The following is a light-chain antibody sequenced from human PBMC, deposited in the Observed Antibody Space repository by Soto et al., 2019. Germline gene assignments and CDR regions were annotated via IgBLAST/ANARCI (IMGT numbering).Light chain of an antibody. CDR2: GAS. Sequence: EIVMTQSPATVSGSPGERVTLSCRASQSISINLAWYQLKPGQAPRLVMYGASTRATGVSASFSGSGSGTDFTLTINGLQSGDFAVYYCQQYDTGRTFGQGTKVDI. CDR1: QSISIN. V-gene: IGKV3-15*01. J-gene: IGKJ1*01. CDR3: QQYDTGRT.